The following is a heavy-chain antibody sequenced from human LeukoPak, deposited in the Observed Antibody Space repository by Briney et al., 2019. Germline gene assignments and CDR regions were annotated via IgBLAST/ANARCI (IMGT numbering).Heavy chain of an antibody. CDR2: IISIFGTA. V-gene: IGHV1-69*01. Sequence: ASVKASCKASGGTSSKYAISWERQAPGQGLEWMGGIISIFGTAKYAQKFQGRVTITADESTSTAYMELSSLRSEDTAVYYCATYYYDTSGYYYQFDYWGQGTLVTVSS. CDR3: ATYYYDTSGYYYQFDY. J-gene: IGHJ4*02. D-gene: IGHD3-22*01. CDR1: GGTSSKYA.